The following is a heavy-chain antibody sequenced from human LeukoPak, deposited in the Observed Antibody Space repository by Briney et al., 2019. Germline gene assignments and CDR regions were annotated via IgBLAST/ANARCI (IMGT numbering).Heavy chain of an antibody. V-gene: IGHV4-31*03. CDR3: ASRAKEYCVIGGDCYGARGAFDI. CDR1: GGSISSGGYY. CDR2: IYYSGST. J-gene: IGHJ3*02. D-gene: IGHD2-21*02. Sequence: PSQTLSLTCTVSGGSISSGGYYWSWIRQHPGKGLEWIGYIYYSGSTYYNPSLKSRVTISVDTSKNQFSLKLSSVTAADTAVYYCASRAKEYCVIGGDCYGARGAFDIWGQGAMVTVSS.